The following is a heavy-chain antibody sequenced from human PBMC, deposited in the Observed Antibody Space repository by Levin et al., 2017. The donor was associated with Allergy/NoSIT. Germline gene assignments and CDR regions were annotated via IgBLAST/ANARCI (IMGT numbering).Heavy chain of an antibody. Sequence: PGGSLRLSCAASGFTFSSYGMHWVRQAPGKGLEWVAVISYDGSNKYYADSVKGRFTISRDNSKNTLYLQMNSLRAEDTAVYYCAKDPRFQWLVLASFGYFDLWGRGTLVTVSS. J-gene: IGHJ2*01. CDR3: AKDPRFQWLVLASFGYFDL. D-gene: IGHD6-19*01. CDR1: GFTFSSYG. V-gene: IGHV3-30*18. CDR2: ISYDGSNK.